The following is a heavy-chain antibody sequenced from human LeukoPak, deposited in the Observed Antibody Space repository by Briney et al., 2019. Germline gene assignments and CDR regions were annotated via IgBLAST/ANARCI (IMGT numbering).Heavy chain of an antibody. CDR2: SDLEDGKT. D-gene: IGHD4-23*01. CDR1: GYTLTEIS. V-gene: IGHV1-24*01. CDR3: ATYPWYGNSANHPFDV. Sequence: GASVKVSCKVSGYTLTEISIHWVRQAAGKGPEWMGGSDLEDGKTSYAQKFQARVTMTEDTSTDTAYMELSSLMAEDTAVYYCATYPWYGNSANHPFDVWGQGTMVTVSS. J-gene: IGHJ3*01.